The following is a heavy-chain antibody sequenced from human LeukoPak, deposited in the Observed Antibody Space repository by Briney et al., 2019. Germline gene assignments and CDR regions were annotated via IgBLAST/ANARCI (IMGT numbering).Heavy chain of an antibody. D-gene: IGHD6-13*01. Sequence: SETLSLTCTVSGGSISSSSYYWGWIRQPPGKGLEWLGSIYYSGSTYYSPSLKSRVTISVDTSKNQFSLKLNTVTAADTAVYYCARHRIPAADDAFDIWGQGTMVTVSS. CDR2: IYYSGST. J-gene: IGHJ3*02. CDR3: ARHRIPAADDAFDI. V-gene: IGHV4-39*01. CDR1: GGSISSSSYY.